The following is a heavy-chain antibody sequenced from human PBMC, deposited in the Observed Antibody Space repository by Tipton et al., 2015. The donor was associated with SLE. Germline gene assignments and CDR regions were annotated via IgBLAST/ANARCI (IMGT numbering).Heavy chain of an antibody. J-gene: IGHJ3*02. D-gene: IGHD2-15*01. CDR3: ARDPHGMTPPHAHDAFDI. CDR2: IKHDGTST. Sequence: GSLRLSCAASGFTFSNSWMHWVRQAPGKGLVWVSRIKHDGTSTSYADSVKGRFTISRDNAKNTLYLQMNGLTAEDTAVYYCARDPHGMTPPHAHDAFDIWGQGTMVTVSS. CDR1: GFTFSNSW. V-gene: IGHV3-74*01.